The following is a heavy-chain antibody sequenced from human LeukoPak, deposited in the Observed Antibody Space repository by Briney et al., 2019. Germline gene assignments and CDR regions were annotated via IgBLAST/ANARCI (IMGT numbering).Heavy chain of an antibody. CDR3: AKDPYSYGSYFDY. D-gene: IGHD5-18*01. J-gene: IGHJ4*02. Sequence: GGSLRLSCAASGFTFSGCGMHWVRQAPGKGLEWVAFIWYDGRDKYYIDSVKGRFTISRDNSKNTLYLQMNSLRAEDTAMYYCAKDPYSYGSYFDYWGQGTLVTVSS. CDR1: GFTFSGCG. CDR2: IWYDGRDK. V-gene: IGHV3-30*02.